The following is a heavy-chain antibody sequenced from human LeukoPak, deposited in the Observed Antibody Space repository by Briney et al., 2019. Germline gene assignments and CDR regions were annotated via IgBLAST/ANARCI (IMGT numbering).Heavy chain of an antibody. CDR1: GFTFSSYS. D-gene: IGHD4-17*01. CDR2: ISSSSYI. J-gene: IGHJ3*02. Sequence: GGSLRLSCAASGFTFSSYSMNWVRQAPGKGLEWVSSISSSSYIYYADSVKGRFTISRDNAKNSLYLQMNSLRAEDTAVYYCARDSSDYGDLLDAFDIWGQGTMVTVSS. CDR3: ARDSSDYGDLLDAFDI. V-gene: IGHV3-21*01.